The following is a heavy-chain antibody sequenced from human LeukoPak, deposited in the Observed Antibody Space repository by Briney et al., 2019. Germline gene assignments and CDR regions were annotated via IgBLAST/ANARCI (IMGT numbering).Heavy chain of an antibody. CDR3: AARDRKYGGNSGSDY. V-gene: IGHV1-69*13. CDR1: GGTFSSYA. D-gene: IGHD4-23*01. Sequence: SVRVSCKASGGTFSSYAISWVRQAPGQGLEWMGGIIPIFGTANYAQKFQGRVTITADESTSTAYMELSSLRSEDTAVYYCAARDRKYGGNSGSDYWGQGTLVTVSS. CDR2: IIPIFGTA. J-gene: IGHJ4*02.